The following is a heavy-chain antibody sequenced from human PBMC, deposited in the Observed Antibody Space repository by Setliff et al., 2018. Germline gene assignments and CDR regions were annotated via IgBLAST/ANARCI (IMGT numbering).Heavy chain of an antibody. D-gene: IGHD2-15*01. J-gene: IGHJ4*02. CDR2: IYYSGST. CDR3: ARSGGSNWQTKLDY. V-gene: IGHV4-31*03. Sequence: SETLSLTCSVSGDSIGRGGYYWGWIRQQPGKGLEWIASIYYSGSTYYNPSLKSRLRVSMDSSKNQFYLDLSSVTAADTAVYYCARSGGSNWQTKLDYWGQGTLVTV. CDR1: GDSIGRGGYY.